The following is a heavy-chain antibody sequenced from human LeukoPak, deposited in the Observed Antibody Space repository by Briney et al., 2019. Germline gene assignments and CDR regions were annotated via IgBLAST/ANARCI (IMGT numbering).Heavy chain of an antibody. CDR1: GFTFSSYW. CDR2: INTDGSST. D-gene: IGHD2-15*01. Sequence: GGSLRLSCAASGFTFSSYWMHWVRQAPGKGLVWVSRINTDGSSTSYADSVKGRFTISRDNAKNTLYLQMNSLRAEDTAVYYCARVGDCSGASCLSSYYYYMDVWGKGTTVTVSS. J-gene: IGHJ6*03. CDR3: ARVGDCSGASCLSSYYYYMDV. V-gene: IGHV3-74*01.